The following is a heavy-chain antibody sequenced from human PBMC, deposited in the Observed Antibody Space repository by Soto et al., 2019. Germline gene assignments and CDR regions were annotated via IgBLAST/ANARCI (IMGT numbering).Heavy chain of an antibody. CDR3: AHRLTLNSDWNYGRFDY. Sequence: QITLKESGPALVKPTQTLTLTCSFSGFSLTTSGVGVGWIRQPPGEALEWLALIYWDDDKRYSPSLKSRLTITKDTSKNHVVLPVSNVDPVDTATYYCAHRLTLNSDWNYGRFDYWGQGTLVTVSS. D-gene: IGHD1-7*01. J-gene: IGHJ4*02. CDR1: GFSLTTSGVG. V-gene: IGHV2-5*02. CDR2: IYWDDDK.